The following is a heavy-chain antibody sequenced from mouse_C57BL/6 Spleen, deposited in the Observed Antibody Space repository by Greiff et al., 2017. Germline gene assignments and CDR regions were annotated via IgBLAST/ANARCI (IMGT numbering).Heavy chain of an antibody. D-gene: IGHD1-1*01. V-gene: IGHV1-64*01. CDR3: ARCTVDSFAY. J-gene: IGHJ3*01. CDR1: GYTFTSYW. Sequence: QVQLQQSGAELVKPGASVKLSCKASGYTFTSYWMHWVKQRPGQGLEWIGMIHPNSGSTNYNEKFKSKATLTVDKSSSTAYMQLSSLTSEDSAIYYCARCTVDSFAYWGQGTLVTVSA. CDR2: IHPNSGST.